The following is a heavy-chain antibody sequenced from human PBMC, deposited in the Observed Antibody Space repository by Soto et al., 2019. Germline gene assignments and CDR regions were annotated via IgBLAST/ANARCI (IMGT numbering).Heavy chain of an antibody. CDR2: ISARGGST. CDR1: GFTFSTYA. Sequence: EVQLLESGGGLVQPGGSLRLSCAASGFTFSTYAMSWVRQAPGKGLGWVSVISARGGSTFYADSVKGRVTVSRDNSRNTLYLQVIRLSVEDTAVYYCAKDLRTSTNYNYGMDVWGQGTTVTVSS. J-gene: IGHJ6*02. V-gene: IGHV3-23*01. CDR3: AKDLRTSTNYNYGMDV.